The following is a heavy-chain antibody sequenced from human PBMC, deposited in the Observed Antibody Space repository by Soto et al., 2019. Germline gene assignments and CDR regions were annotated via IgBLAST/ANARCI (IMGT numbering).Heavy chain of an antibody. CDR2: ITGSGGST. CDR3: AKGSASVSPYYFDY. V-gene: IGHV3-23*01. CDR1: GFTFSSYA. J-gene: IGHJ4*02. Sequence: GGSLRLSCAASGFTFSSYAMGWVRQTPEKGLEWISAITGSGGSTYHANSVKGRFSISRDNSKNTLYLQMNSLRAEDTAVYACAKGSASVSPYYFDYWGLGTRVTVSS.